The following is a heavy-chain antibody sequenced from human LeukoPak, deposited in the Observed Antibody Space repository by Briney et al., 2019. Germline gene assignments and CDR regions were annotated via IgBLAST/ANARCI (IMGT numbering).Heavy chain of an antibody. J-gene: IGHJ4*02. CDR3: AREWGGFTVAVLGGDY. CDR2: ISSSSSTI. D-gene: IGHD4-23*01. Sequence: GGSLRLSCAASGFTFSSYSMNWVRQAPGKGLEWVSYISSSSSTIYYADSVKGRFTISRDNAKNSLYLQMNSLRAEDTAVYYCAREWGGFTVAVLGGDYWGQGTLVTVSS. CDR1: GFTFSSYS. V-gene: IGHV3-48*01.